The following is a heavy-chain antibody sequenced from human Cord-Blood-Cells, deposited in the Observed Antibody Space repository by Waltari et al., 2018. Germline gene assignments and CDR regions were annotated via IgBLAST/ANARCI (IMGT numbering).Heavy chain of an antibody. CDR2: IKQDGSEK. J-gene: IGHJ4*02. Sequence: EVQLVESGGGLVQPGGSLRLSCAASGFTFSSYWMSWVRQAPGQGLEWVANIKQDGSEKYYVDSVKGRFTISRDNAKNSLYLQMNSLRAEYMAVYYCARGMTPSGYDFWSGYYDYWGQETLVTVSS. CDR3: ARGMTPSGYDFWSGYYDY. CDR1: GFTFSSYW. D-gene: IGHD3-3*01. V-gene: IGHV3-7*01.